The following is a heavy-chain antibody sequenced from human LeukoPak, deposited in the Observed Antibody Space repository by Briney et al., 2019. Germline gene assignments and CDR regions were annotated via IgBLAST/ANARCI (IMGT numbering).Heavy chain of an antibody. D-gene: IGHD3-9*01. J-gene: IGHJ4*02. CDR3: ARLKIDGTHFDY. V-gene: IGHV3-53*01. Sequence: GGSLRLSCAASGFTVSNNYMSWVRQTPGKGLEWVSVIYVGGSACYADSVKGRFTISGDSSKNTLYLQMNSLRAEDTAVYYCARLKIDGTHFDYWGQGTLVTVSS. CDR1: GFTVSNNY. CDR2: IYVGGSA.